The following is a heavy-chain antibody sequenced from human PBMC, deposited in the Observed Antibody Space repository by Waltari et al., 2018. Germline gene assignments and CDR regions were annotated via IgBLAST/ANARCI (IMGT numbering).Heavy chain of an antibody. CDR2: IKQDGSET. CDR1: GFIFSNYW. CDR3: ARDSLATGYWYFDH. D-gene: IGHD6-25*01. V-gene: IGHV3-7*01. Sequence: EVQLVESGGGLVQPGGSLKLSCAASGFIFSNYWMSWVRQAPGKGLEWVASIKQDGSETYFVDSLKGRFTISRDNTENSMYLQMDSLRAEDTAHYYCARDSLATGYWYFDHWGQGMLATVSS. J-gene: IGHJ2*01.